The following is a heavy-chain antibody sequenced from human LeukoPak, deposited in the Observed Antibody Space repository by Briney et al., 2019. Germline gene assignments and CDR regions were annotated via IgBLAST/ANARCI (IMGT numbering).Heavy chain of an antibody. CDR1: GGSISSYY. CDR3: ARESSGGSFDY. D-gene: IGHD2-15*01. CDR2: IYSSWST. Sequence: SETLSLTCTVSGGSISSYYWSWIRHPPGKGLEWIGYIYSSWSTNYNPSLKSRVTISVDTSKNQFSLKLSSVTTADTAVYYCARESSGGSFDYWGQGTLVTVSS. V-gene: IGHV4-59*01. J-gene: IGHJ4*02.